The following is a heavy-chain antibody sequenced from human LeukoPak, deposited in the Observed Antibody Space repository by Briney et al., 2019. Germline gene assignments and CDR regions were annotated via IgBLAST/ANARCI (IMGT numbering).Heavy chain of an antibody. CDR3: ARGPPYKWLRSYYFDF. V-gene: IGHV3-7*01. Sequence: PGGSLRLSCAASGFTFSSYWMSWVRQAPGKGLEWVANIKQDGSEKYYVDSVKGRFTISRDNAKNSLYLQMNSLRAEDTAVYYCARGPPYKWLRSYYFDFWGQGTLVTVSS. D-gene: IGHD5-12*01. J-gene: IGHJ4*02. CDR1: GFTFSSYW. CDR2: IKQDGSEK.